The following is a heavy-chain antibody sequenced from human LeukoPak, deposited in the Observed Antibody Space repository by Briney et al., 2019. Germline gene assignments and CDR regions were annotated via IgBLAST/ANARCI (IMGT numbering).Heavy chain of an antibody. CDR1: GFTFNSYW. CDR3: AKDLPVLLWFGEPADY. D-gene: IGHD3-10*01. V-gene: IGHV3-74*01. CDR2: INSDGSST. J-gene: IGHJ4*02. Sequence: GGSLRLSCAASGFTFNSYWMHWVRHAPGKGLVWVSRINSDGSSTSYADSVKGRFTISRDNAKNPLYLQTNSLRAEDTAVYYCAKDLPVLLWFGEPADYWGQGTLVTVSS.